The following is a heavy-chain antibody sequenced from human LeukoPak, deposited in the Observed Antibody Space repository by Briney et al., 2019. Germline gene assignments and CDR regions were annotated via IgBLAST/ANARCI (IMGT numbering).Heavy chain of an antibody. Sequence: SETLSLTCAVYGGSSSGYYWSWIRQPPGKGLEWIGEINHSGSTNYNPSLKSRVTISVDTSKNQFSLKLSSVTAADTAVYYCARTRIQLWSSPLDYWGQGTLVTVSS. CDR3: ARTRIQLWSSPLDY. V-gene: IGHV4-34*01. CDR1: GGSSSGYY. D-gene: IGHD5-18*01. J-gene: IGHJ4*02. CDR2: INHSGST.